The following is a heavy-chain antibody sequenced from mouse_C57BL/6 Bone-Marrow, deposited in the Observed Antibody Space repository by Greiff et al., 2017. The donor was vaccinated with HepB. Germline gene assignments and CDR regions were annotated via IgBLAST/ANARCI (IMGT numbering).Heavy chain of an antibody. J-gene: IGHJ4*01. CDR2: IYPSDSET. V-gene: IGHV1-61*01. CDR1: GYTFTSYW. CDR3: ARGIYYDYDYSPYYAIDY. D-gene: IGHD2-4*01. Sequence: QVQLQQPGAELVRPGSSVKLSCKASGYTFTSYWMDWVKQRPGQGLEWIGNIYPSDSETHYNQKFKDKATLTVDKSSSTAYMPISSLTSKDSAVYYCARGIYYDYDYSPYYAIDYWGQGTSVTVSS.